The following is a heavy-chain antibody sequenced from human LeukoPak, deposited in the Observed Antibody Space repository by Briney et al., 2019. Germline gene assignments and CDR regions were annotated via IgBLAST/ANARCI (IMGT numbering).Heavy chain of an antibody. CDR3: ARERNSGSYFMFDY. D-gene: IGHD1-26*01. CDR1: GYTFTSYD. J-gene: IGHJ4*02. Sequence: ASVKVSCKASGYTFTSYDINWVRQAPGQGLEWMGWMNPNSGNTGYAQKFQGRVTITADKSTSTAYMELSSLRSEDTAVYYCARERNSGSYFMFDYWGQGTLVTVSS. V-gene: IGHV1-8*01. CDR2: MNPNSGNT.